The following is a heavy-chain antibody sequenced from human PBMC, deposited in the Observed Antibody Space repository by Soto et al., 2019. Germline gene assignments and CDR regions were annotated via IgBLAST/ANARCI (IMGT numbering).Heavy chain of an antibody. CDR2: IDPNSGGT. Sequence: QVQLVQSGAEVKKPGASVKVFCKASGYTFTGYYMHWVRQAPGQGLEWMGWIDPNSGGTNYAQKFQGWVTMTRDTSISTGYMELSRLRSDDTAVYYCARTQCSSTRCYVGSWDYWGQGTLVTVSS. CDR1: GYTFTGYY. J-gene: IGHJ4*02. D-gene: IGHD2-2*01. V-gene: IGHV1-2*04. CDR3: ARTQCSSTRCYVGSWDY.